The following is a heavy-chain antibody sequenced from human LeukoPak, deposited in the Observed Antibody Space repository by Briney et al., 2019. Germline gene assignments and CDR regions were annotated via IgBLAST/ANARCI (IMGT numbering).Heavy chain of an antibody. V-gene: IGHV4-39*07. CDR2: IYYSGST. Sequence: PSETLSLTCTVSGGSISSSSYYWGWIRQPPGKGLEWIGTIYYSGSTYYNPSLKSRVTISVDTSKNQFSLKLSSVTAADTAVYYCARILWFGESYGMDVWGQGTTVTVSS. CDR3: ARILWFGESYGMDV. CDR1: GGSISSSSYY. D-gene: IGHD3-10*01. J-gene: IGHJ6*02.